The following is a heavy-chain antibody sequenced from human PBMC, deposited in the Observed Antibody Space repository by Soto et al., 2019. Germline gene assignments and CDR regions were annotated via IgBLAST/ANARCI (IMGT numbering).Heavy chain of an antibody. V-gene: IGHV3-33*01. D-gene: IGHD3-10*01. CDR1: GFTFSSYG. J-gene: IGHJ4*02. CDR2: IWYDGSNK. CDR3: ARGSRWFGVLIIDY. Sequence: GGSLRLSCAASGFTFSSYGMHWVRQAPGKGLEWVAVIWYDGSNKYYADSVKGRFTISRDNSKNTLYLQMNSLRAEDTAVYYCARGSRWFGVLIIDYWGQGTLVTVSS.